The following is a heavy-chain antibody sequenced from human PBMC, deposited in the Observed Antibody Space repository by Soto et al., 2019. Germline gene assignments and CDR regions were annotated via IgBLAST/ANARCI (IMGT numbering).Heavy chain of an antibody. D-gene: IGHD1-1*01. CDR2: IIPIFGTT. Sequence: GASVKVSCKASGGTFSSYAISWVRQAPGQGLEWMGGIIPIFGTTNYAQKFQGRVTITADESTSTAYMELSSLRSEDTAVYYCAGTAAWGYYYGMDVWGQGTTVTVSS. J-gene: IGHJ6*02. CDR1: GGTFSSYA. V-gene: IGHV1-69*13. CDR3: AGTAAWGYYYGMDV.